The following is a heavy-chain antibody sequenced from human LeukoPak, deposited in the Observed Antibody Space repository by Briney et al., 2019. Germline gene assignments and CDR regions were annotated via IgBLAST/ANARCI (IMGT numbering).Heavy chain of an antibody. V-gene: IGHV3-53*01. CDR1: GFTVSSNY. Sequence: PGGSLRLSCAASGFTVSSNYMSWVRQAPGKGLEWVSVIYGGGTTYYADSVKGRFTISRDNSKNTLYVQMNSLRAEDTAVYYCARVMNYAHDYWGQGTLVTVSS. J-gene: IGHJ4*02. D-gene: IGHD1-7*01. CDR3: ARVMNYAHDY. CDR2: IYGGGTT.